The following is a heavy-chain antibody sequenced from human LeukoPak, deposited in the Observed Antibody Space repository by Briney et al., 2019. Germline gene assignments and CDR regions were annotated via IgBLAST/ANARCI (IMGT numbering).Heavy chain of an antibody. CDR2: IIPILGIA. D-gene: IGHD5-12*01. CDR1: GGTFSSYA. Sequence: ASVKVSCKASGGTFSSYAISWVRQAPGQGLEWMGRIIPILGIANYAQKFQGRVTITADKSTSTAYMELSSLRSEDTAVYYCARSIVATIPRNWFDPWGQGTLVTVSS. CDR3: ARSIVATIPRNWFDP. J-gene: IGHJ5*02. V-gene: IGHV1-69*04.